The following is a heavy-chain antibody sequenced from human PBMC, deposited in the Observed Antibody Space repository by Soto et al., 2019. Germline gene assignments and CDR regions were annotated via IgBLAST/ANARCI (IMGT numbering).Heavy chain of an antibody. CDR3: AKRVVRTSGELYYFDY. CDR2: IIPIFGTA. CDR1: GGTFSSYA. D-gene: IGHD4-17*01. V-gene: IGHV1-69*13. Sequence: GASVKVSCKASGGTFSSYAISWVRQAPGQGLEWMGGIIPIFGTANYAQKFQGRVTITADESTSTAYMELNSLTAEDTAVYFCAKRVVRTSGELYYFDYWGQGALVTVSS. J-gene: IGHJ4*02.